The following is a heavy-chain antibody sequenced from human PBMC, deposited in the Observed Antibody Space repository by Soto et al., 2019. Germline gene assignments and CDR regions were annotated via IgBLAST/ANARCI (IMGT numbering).Heavy chain of an antibody. J-gene: IGHJ6*02. CDR3: ARARKVYSSRGYGMDV. CDR2: IIPIFGTA. D-gene: IGHD6-13*01. Sequence: SVKVSCKASGGTFSSYAISWVRQAPGQGLEWMGGIIPIFGTANYAQKFQGRVTITADESTSTAYMELSSLRSEDTAVYYCARARKVYSSRGYGMDVWGQGTTGTVS. V-gene: IGHV1-69*13. CDR1: GGTFSSYA.